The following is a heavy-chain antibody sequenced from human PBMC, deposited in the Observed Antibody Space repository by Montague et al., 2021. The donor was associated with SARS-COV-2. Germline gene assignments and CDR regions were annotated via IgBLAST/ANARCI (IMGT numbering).Heavy chain of an antibody. Sequence: SETLSLTCAVYGGSFGDDRWSWIRQPPGKGLEWIGDIKQSGSTNYNPSLKSRVAISVDTSKNQFSLKLTSVTAADTAVYFCARGHLSVSMIVVVFTSASYYFDDWGRGAPVTVSS. CDR2: IKQSGST. D-gene: IGHD3-22*01. V-gene: IGHV4-34*01. CDR1: GGSFGDDR. J-gene: IGHJ4*02. CDR3: ARGHLSVSMIVVVFTSASYYFDD.